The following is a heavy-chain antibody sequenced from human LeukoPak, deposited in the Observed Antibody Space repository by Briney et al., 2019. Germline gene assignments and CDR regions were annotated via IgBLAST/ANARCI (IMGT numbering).Heavy chain of an antibody. CDR1: GYTFVGYF. J-gene: IGHJ4*02. D-gene: IGHD4-17*01. Sequence: GASVKVSCKASGYTFVGYFMHWVRQAPGQGLEWMGWINPNNGGTNYAQKLQDWVTMTRDTSTSTVYMEVSRLRSEDTAVYYCARDYGDYAFDYWGQGTLVTVSS. V-gene: IGHV1-2*04. CDR3: ARDYGDYAFDY. CDR2: INPNNGGT.